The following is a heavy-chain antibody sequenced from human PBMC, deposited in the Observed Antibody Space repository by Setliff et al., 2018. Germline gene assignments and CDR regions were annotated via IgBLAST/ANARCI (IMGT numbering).Heavy chain of an antibody. V-gene: IGHV1-2*02. J-gene: IGHJ4*02. CDR1: GYTFTGYY. CDR2: INPNSGGT. Sequence: VKVSCKASGYTFTGYYMHWVRQAPGQGLEWMGWINPNSGGTNYAQNFQGRVTMTTDTSTNTAYLELRSLRYDDTAVYFCARAPRLEWILPTFDYWGQGTPVTVSS. CDR3: ARAPRLEWILPTFDY. D-gene: IGHD3-3*01.